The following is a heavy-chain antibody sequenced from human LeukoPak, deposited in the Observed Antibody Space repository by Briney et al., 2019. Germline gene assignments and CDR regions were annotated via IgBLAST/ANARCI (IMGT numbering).Heavy chain of an antibody. Sequence: PGRSLRLSCAASGFTFSSYAMHWVRQAPGKGPEWVAVISYDGSNKYYADSVKGRFTISRDNSKNTLYLQMNSLRAEDTAVYYCARVALRGIAAAPADYWGQGTLVTVSS. D-gene: IGHD6-13*01. CDR3: ARVALRGIAAAPADY. V-gene: IGHV3-30-3*01. CDR1: GFTFSSYA. CDR2: ISYDGSNK. J-gene: IGHJ4*02.